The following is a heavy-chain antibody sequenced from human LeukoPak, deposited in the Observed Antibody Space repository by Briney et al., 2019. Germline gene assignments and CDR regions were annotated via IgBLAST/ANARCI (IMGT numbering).Heavy chain of an antibody. J-gene: IGHJ4*02. CDR2: FDGSGATI. Sequence: GGSLRLSCAASGFRFSIYGMSWVRQAPGKGLEWVSAFDGSGATIFYADSVKGRFTISRDNSKNTLYLQINSLGAEDTAIYYCAKDLHWAFDYWGQGTLVTVSS. CDR3: AKDLHWAFDY. CDR1: GFRFSIYG. V-gene: IGHV3-23*01. D-gene: IGHD7-27*01.